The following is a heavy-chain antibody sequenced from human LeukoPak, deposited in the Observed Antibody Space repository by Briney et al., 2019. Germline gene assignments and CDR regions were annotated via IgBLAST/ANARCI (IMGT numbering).Heavy chain of an antibody. CDR1: GYTFTSYY. D-gene: IGHD2-8*01. CDR2: INPNSGGT. J-gene: IGHJ4*02. V-gene: IGHV1-2*02. Sequence: GASVKVSCKASGYTFTSYYMHWVRQAPGQGLEWMGWINPNSGGTNYAQKFQGRVTMTRDTSISTAYMELSRLRSDDTAVYYCARRYCTNGVCYTLPLDYWGQGTLVTVSS. CDR3: ARRYCTNGVCYTLPLDY.